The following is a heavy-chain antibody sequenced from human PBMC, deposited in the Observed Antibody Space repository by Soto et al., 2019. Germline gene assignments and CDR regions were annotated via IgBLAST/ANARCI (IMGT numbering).Heavy chain of an antibody. J-gene: IGHJ5*02. D-gene: IGHD6-13*01. CDR3: TRDASRDSSARGWFDP. V-gene: IGHV3-21*01. CDR2: ISSNSAYI. CDR1: GFTFRSFT. Sequence: GALRLSCAASGFTFRSFTMNWVRQAPGKGLEWVSTISSNSAYIYYTDALRGRFTISRDNAKNSLHLQMNSLRAEDTAVYYCTRDASRDSSARGWFDPWGPGTLVTVYS.